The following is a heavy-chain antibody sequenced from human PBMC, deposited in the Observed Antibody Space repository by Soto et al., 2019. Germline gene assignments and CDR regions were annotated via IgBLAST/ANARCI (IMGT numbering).Heavy chain of an antibody. Sequence: EVELVESGGGLVQPGRSLRLSCTTSGFTFDDYAMHWVRQAPGKGLEWVSGITWNSDIIDYADSVKGRFTVSRDNAMNSLYLQMNSLRAEDTALYYCAKELGPAPSLDFWGQGTLVTVSS. CDR1: GFTFDDYA. CDR3: AKELGPAPSLDF. D-gene: IGHD7-27*01. J-gene: IGHJ4*02. CDR2: ITWNSDII. V-gene: IGHV3-9*01.